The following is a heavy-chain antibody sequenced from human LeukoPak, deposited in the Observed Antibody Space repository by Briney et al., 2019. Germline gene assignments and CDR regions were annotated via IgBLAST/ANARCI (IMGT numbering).Heavy chain of an antibody. CDR1: GFTFSSYW. D-gene: IGHD1-1*01. V-gene: IGHV3-74*01. J-gene: IGHJ4*02. CDR2: INSDGSST. CDR3: ARATGHDY. Sequence: GGSLRLSCAASGFTFSSYWMHWVRQAPGKGLLWVSCINSDGSSTNYADSVKGRFTISRDNAENTLFLQMNSLTAEDTAVYYCARATGHDYWGRGTLVTVSS.